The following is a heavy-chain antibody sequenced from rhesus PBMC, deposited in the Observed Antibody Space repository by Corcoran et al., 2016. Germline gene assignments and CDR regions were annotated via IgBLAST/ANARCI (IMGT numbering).Heavy chain of an antibody. Sequence: EVQLVESGGGLVQPGGSLRLSCAASGFTFSSYGMHWVRQAPGKGLEWVAVISYDGSKKYYPDSVNDRFTISRDNSKNILYLQMNNLKLEDTAVYYCARDGGVLQCLDWLPRAEYFEFWGQGALVTVSS. D-gene: IGHD3-3*01. V-gene: IGHV3-54*02. J-gene: IGHJ1*01. CDR3: ARDGGVLQCLDWLPRAEYFEF. CDR1: GFTFSSYG. CDR2: ISYDGSKK.